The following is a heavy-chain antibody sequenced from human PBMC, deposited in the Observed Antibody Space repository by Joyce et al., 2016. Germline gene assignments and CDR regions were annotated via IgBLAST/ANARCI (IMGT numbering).Heavy chain of an antibody. V-gene: IGHV3-15*01. CDR1: GFTFSNTC. CDR2: IKSKTDGGTT. D-gene: IGHD4-17*01. CDR3: STNTVLGDAFDI. J-gene: IGHJ3*02. Sequence: VLLVESGGGLVKPGGSLRLSCAASGFTFSNTCMTWVGQAPGKGLEWFGRIKSKTDGGTTDYAAPVKGRFTISRDDSKKTLYLQMHGLKTEDTAVYYCSTNTVLGDAFDIWGQGTMVSVSS.